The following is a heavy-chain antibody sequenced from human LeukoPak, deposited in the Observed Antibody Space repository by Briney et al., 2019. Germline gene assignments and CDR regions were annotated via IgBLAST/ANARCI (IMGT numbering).Heavy chain of an antibody. CDR3: ARDEVLFDWLSFFDY. V-gene: IGHV3-30-3*01. D-gene: IGHD3-9*01. J-gene: IGHJ4*02. Sequence: PGGSLRLSCAASGFTFSSYAMHWVRQAPGKGLERAAVISYDGSNKYYADSVKGRFTISRDNSKNTLYLQMNSLRAEDTAVYYCARDEVLFDWLSFFDYWGQGTLVTVSS. CDR1: GFTFSSYA. CDR2: ISYDGSNK.